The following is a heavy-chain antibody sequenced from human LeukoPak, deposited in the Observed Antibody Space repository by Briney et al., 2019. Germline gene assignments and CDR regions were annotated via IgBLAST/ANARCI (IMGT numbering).Heavy chain of an antibody. J-gene: IGHJ3*02. CDR2: IKHDGSEK. Sequence: GGSLRLSCAASGFTFSSYWMSWVRQAPGKGLEWVANIKHDGSEKYYVDSVKGRFTISRDHAKNSLYLQMNSLRGEDTAVDYCARSHSLYYYDTSGPDAFDIWGQGTMVTVSS. CDR3: ARSHSLYYYDTSGPDAFDI. CDR1: GFTFSSYW. V-gene: IGHV3-7*01. D-gene: IGHD3-22*01.